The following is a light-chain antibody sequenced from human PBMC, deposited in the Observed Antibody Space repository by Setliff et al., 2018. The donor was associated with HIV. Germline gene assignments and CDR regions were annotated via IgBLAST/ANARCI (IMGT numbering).Light chain of an antibody. J-gene: IGLJ1*01. CDR3: CSYTSSSTHV. Sequence: QSVLTQPASVSGSPGQSITISCSGTSSDVGGYNYVSWYQQHPGKVPKLMIYDVSNRPSGVSNRFSGSKSGNTASLTISGLQAEDEADYHCCSYTSSSTHVFGTGTKVTVL. V-gene: IGLV2-14*03. CDR1: SSDVGGYNY. CDR2: DVS.